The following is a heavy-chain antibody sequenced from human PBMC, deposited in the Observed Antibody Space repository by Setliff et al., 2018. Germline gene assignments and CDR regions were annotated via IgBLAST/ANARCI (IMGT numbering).Heavy chain of an antibody. CDR3: ARDEGSSYFYGMDV. V-gene: IGHV4-39*07. D-gene: IGHD6-13*01. CDR2: IYHSGST. J-gene: IGHJ6*04. Sequence: PSETLSFTCTVSGASISSSSYYWAWIRQPPGRGLELIGSIYHSGSTYYNPSLKSRVTISVDTSKNQFSLKLSSVTAADTAVYYCARDEGSSYFYGMDVWGKGTPVTVSS. CDR1: GASISSSSYY.